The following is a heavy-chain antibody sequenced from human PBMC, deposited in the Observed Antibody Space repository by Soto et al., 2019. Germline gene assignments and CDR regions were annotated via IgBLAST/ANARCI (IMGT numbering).Heavy chain of an antibody. D-gene: IGHD3-3*01. Sequence: KPXESLCRACEVFGASLDSSNWWVWVRQTPGKGLEWIGEIHHSGSTNYNPSLKSRDTISADKSKNQFFLNLDSVTDADTAMYYCTRRGGGGSGVFMIDWLDPWGQGAQVTVYS. CDR1: GASLDSSNW. J-gene: IGHJ5*02. V-gene: IGHV4-4*02. CDR3: TRRGGGGSGVFMIDWLDP. CDR2: IHHSGST.